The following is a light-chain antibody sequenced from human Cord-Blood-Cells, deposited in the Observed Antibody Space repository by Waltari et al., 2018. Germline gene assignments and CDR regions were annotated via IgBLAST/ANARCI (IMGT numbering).Light chain of an antibody. CDR1: SSDVGGYNY. CDR2: DVS. CDR3: SSYTSSSTLV. V-gene: IGLV2-14*01. Sequence: QSALTQPASVSGSPGQSITISCTGTSSDVGGYNYFSWYQQHPAKAPKFIIYDVSKRPSGVSNRFSGSKSGNTASLTISGLQAEDEADYYCSSYTSSSTLVFGGGTKLTVL. J-gene: IGLJ2*01.